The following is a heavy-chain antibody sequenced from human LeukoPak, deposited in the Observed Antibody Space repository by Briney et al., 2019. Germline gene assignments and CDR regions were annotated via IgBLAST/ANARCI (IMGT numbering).Heavy chain of an antibody. CDR1: GFTFSNSW. CDR2: IKQDGSET. D-gene: IGHD3-3*01. J-gene: IGHJ4*02. CDR3: ATESYYHSDY. Sequence: GGSLRLSCAASGFTFSNSWMNWVRQSPGKGLEWVANIKQDGSETYYVDPVKGRFTISRDNAKNSLYLQMNSLRTEDTAVYYCATESYYHSDYWGQGTLVTVSS. V-gene: IGHV3-7*01.